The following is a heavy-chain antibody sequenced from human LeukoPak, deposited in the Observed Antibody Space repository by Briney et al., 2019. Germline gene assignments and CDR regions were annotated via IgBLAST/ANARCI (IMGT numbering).Heavy chain of an antibody. J-gene: IGHJ3*02. V-gene: IGHV4-39*01. CDR1: GGSISSSSYY. D-gene: IGHD3-3*01. CDR2: MYYSGST. CDR3: DFGWHGAFDI. Sequence: SETLSLTCTVPGGSISSSSYYWGWIRQPPGKGLEWIGSMYYSGSTYYNPSLKSRVTISVDTSKNQFSLKLSSVTAADTAVYYCDFGWHGAFDIWGQGTMVTVSS.